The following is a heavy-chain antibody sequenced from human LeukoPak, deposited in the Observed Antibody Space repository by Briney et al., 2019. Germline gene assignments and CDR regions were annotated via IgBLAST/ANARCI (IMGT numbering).Heavy chain of an antibody. D-gene: IGHD2-21*01. CDR2: MNPNSGNT. CDR1: GYTFTSYD. Sequence: ASVKVSCKASGYTFTSYDINWVRQATGQGLEWMGWMNPNSGNTGYAQKFQGRVTITRNTSISTAYMELSSLRSEDAAVYYCASGLVHRFDDAFDIWGQGTMVTVSS. J-gene: IGHJ3*02. V-gene: IGHV1-8*03. CDR3: ASGLVHRFDDAFDI.